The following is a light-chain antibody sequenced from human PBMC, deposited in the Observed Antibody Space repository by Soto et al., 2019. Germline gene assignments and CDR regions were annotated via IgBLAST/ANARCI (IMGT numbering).Light chain of an antibody. V-gene: IGLV2-14*01. J-gene: IGLJ3*02. CDR2: EVT. Sequence: QSALTQPASVSGSPGQSITISCAGTRDDIGAYDYVSWYQQHPGNAPKLLVYEVTNRPSGVSDRFSGSKSGNTASLTISGLQAEDEADYYCCSYTGANSWVFGGGTQLTVL. CDR3: CSYTGANSWV. CDR1: RDDIGAYDY.